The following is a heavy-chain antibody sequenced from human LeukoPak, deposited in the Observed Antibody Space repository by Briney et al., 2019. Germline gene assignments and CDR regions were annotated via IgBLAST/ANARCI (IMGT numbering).Heavy chain of an antibody. CDR2: IRYDGSNQ. Sequence: GGSLRLSCATSGFTFSSYGMYWVRQAPGKGLEWVAFIRYDGSNQYYADSVKGRFTISRDNSKNTLYLQMNSLRAEDTAVYYCAKDGIVVVVAATCWFDPWGQGTLVTVSS. CDR1: GFTFSSYG. V-gene: IGHV3-30*02. D-gene: IGHD2-15*01. CDR3: AKDGIVVVVAATCWFDP. J-gene: IGHJ5*02.